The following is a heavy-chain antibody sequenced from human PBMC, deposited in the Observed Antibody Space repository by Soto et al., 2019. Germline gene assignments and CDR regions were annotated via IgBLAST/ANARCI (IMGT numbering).Heavy chain of an antibody. CDR1: GFTFSDYG. Sequence: QVQLVESGGGVVRPGRALRLSCVASGFTFSDYGMHWVRQAPGKGLEWVAGISHHGLKEHYADSVKGRFTISRDNSKKTVYLQLNSLRGDDTAVYYCAKDCVGGSNKYYFESWGQGPLFTVSS. V-gene: IGHV3-30*18. CDR2: ISHHGLKE. D-gene: IGHD1-26*01. CDR3: AKDCVGGSNKYYFES. J-gene: IGHJ4*02.